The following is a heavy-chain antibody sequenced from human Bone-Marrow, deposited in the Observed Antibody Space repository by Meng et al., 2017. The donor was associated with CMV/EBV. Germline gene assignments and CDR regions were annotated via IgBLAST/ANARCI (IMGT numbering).Heavy chain of an antibody. Sequence: SVTVSCQASGCTFSSYAFSWVRQAPGQGLEWMGGIIPISDITNYAQRFQGRVTITTDEATRTAYMELRSLRSVDTAVYYCARDRTGDCSSTSCYSYYYYSGMDVWGQGTTVTVSS. CDR1: GCTFSSYA. J-gene: IGHJ6*02. V-gene: IGHV1-69*05. D-gene: IGHD2-2*02. CDR2: IIPISDIT. CDR3: ARDRTGDCSSTSCYSYYYYSGMDV.